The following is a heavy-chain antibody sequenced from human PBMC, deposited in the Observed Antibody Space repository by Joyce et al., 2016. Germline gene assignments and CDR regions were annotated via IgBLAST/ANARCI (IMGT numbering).Heavy chain of an antibody. CDR1: GDSVTSLF. J-gene: IGHJ4*02. Sequence: QVHLQESGPGLVKPSETLSLTCTVSGDSVTSLFWNWIRQPPGKGLEWVAHISSTGSTKYNPSLKSRATISLDAPRNQFSLQLTSVTAADTAIYYCARDGGYYFDYWGQGTLVAVSS. D-gene: IGHD3-16*01. CDR3: ARDGGYYFDY. CDR2: ISSTGST. V-gene: IGHV4-59*02.